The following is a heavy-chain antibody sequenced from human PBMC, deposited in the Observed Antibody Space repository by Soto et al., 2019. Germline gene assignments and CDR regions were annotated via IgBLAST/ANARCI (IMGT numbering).Heavy chain of an antibody. CDR3: ARLTTGTHDL. J-gene: IGHJ4*02. CDR1: GGSISSGDYS. CDR2: IYYGGST. D-gene: IGHD1-1*01. Sequence: SETLSLTCAVSGGSISSGDYSWNWIRQPPGKGLEWIGYIYYGGSTYYNPSLQSRVTISVDRSKNQFSLKLSSVTAADTAVYFSARLTTGTHDLWRQGTLPTFSS. V-gene: IGHV4-30-2*01.